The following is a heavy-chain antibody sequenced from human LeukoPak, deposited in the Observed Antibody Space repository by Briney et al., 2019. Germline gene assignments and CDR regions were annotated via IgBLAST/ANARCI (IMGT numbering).Heavy chain of an antibody. CDR1: GLAFSAYK. D-gene: IGHD3-22*01. CDR2: ISTDGYTT. J-gene: IGHJ4*02. Sequence: GGPRRLSCAASGLAFSAYKMHWVRQAPRKGLVWVSRISTDGYTTDYADFVQGRFTASRDNTKNTWSLEMNSLRAEDTAVYYCSTTYYYDSSEGYWGQGTLVTVSS. CDR3: STTYYYDSSEGY. V-gene: IGHV3-74*01.